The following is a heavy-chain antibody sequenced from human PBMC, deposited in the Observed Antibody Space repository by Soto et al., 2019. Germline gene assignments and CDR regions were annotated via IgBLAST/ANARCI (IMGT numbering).Heavy chain of an antibody. Sequence: SETLSLTCTVSGGSIRSEYYHWTWIRRAPGKGLEWIGYIHYSGSVHYNPSLQSRLTMSVDTSKNLFSLNLSSVTAADTAVYFCAREDDGGDRDYYGLDVWGQGTTVTVS. CDR2: IHYSGSV. D-gene: IGHD2-21*02. V-gene: IGHV4-30-4*01. CDR3: AREDDGGDRDYYGLDV. CDR1: GGSIRSEYYH. J-gene: IGHJ6*01.